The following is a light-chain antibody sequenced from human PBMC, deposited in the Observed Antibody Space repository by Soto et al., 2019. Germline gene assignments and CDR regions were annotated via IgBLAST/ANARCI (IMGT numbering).Light chain of an antibody. Sequence: DIQMTQSPSSLSLSVGDRVIITCRASQSISSYVNWYQQKPGKAPKLLIYASFNLQSGVPARFSGSGSGTDFTLSISSLQPEDFATYYCQQSYNTPYTSGQGTKLEIK. V-gene: IGKV1-39*01. J-gene: IGKJ2*01. CDR3: QQSYNTPYT. CDR2: ASF. CDR1: QSISSY.